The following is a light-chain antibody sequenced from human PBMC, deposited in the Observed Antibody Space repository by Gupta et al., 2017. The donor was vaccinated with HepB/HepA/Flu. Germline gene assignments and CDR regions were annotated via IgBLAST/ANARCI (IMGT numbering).Light chain of an antibody. V-gene: IGKV1-39*01. J-gene: IGKJ1*01. Sequence: DIQMTQSPSSLSASVGDRVTITCRASQSISSYLNWYQQKPGKAPKLLIYAASRLQSGVPSRFSGSGSGTDFTLTIIILQPEDFATYYCQQIDSTPKTFGQGTKVEIK. CDR3: QQIDSTPKT. CDR1: QSISSY. CDR2: AAS.